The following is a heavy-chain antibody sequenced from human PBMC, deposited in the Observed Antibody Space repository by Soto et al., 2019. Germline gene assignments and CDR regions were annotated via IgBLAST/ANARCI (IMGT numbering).Heavy chain of an antibody. CDR3: ARDPSLIGLRHGKRGPFDY. J-gene: IGHJ4*02. D-gene: IGHD4-17*01. V-gene: IGHV3-21*01. Sequence: GGSLRLSCAASGFTFSSYSMNWVRQAPGKGLEWVSSISSSSSYIYYADSVKGRFTISRDNAKNSLYLQMNSLRAEDTAVYYCARDPSLIGLRHGKRGPFDYWGQGTLVTVSS. CDR1: GFTFSSYS. CDR2: ISSSSSYI.